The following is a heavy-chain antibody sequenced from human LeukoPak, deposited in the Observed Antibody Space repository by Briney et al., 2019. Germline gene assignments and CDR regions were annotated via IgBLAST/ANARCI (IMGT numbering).Heavy chain of an antibody. CDR1: GYTFTSYG. V-gene: IGHV1-18*01. D-gene: IGHD3-16*02. J-gene: IGHJ6*02. Sequence: ASVKVSCKASGYTFTSYGISWVRRAPGQGLEWMGWISAYNGNTNYAQKLQGRVTMTTDTSTSTAYMELRSLRSDDTAVYYCARTNPVKDYYYGMDVWGQGTTVTVSS. CDR2: ISAYNGNT. CDR3: ARTNPVKDYYYGMDV.